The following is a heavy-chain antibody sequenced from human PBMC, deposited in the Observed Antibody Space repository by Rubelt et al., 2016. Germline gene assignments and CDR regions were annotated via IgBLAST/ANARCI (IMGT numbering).Heavy chain of an antibody. CDR1: GGSITSSRYF. Sequence: QLQLQESGPGLVKPSETLSLTCTVSGGSITSSRYFWGWIRQPPGKGLEWIGAIYHSGSTNYNPSLKSGVTSSVDKAKNQFSLKLSAVTAADTAVYYCARDREAGEQLAFFDPWGQGTLVTVSS. D-gene: IGHD6-6*01. CDR3: ARDREAGEQLAFFDP. CDR2: IYHSGST. V-gene: IGHV4-39*07. J-gene: IGHJ5*02.